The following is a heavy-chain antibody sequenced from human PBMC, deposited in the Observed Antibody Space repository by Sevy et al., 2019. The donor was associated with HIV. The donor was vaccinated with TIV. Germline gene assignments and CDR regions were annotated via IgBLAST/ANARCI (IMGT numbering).Heavy chain of an antibody. D-gene: IGHD6-19*01. CDR3: ARRLSSAWYFDF. CDR1: GFSVSRNH. Sequence: GWFLRLSCAASGFSVSRNHINWVRQAPGKGQEWISVIYSDGTTQYADSVKGRFTISRDTSNNTVYLQVSSLRADDTAVYYCARRLSSAWYFDFWGQGTLVTVSS. CDR2: IYSDGTT. J-gene: IGHJ4*02. V-gene: IGHV3-53*01.